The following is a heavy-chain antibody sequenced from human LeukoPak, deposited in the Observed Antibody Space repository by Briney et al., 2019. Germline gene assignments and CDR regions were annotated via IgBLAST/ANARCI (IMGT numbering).Heavy chain of an antibody. CDR3: ARDRYYDFWGGLDFDY. D-gene: IGHD3-3*01. CDR1: GGSISSYY. Sequence: SETLSLTCTVSGGSISSYYWSWIRQPAGKGQEWIGRIYTSGSTNYNPSLKSRVTMSVDTSKNQFSLKLSSVTAADTAVYYCARDRYYDFWGGLDFDYWGQGTLVTVSS. V-gene: IGHV4-4*07. CDR2: IYTSGST. J-gene: IGHJ4*02.